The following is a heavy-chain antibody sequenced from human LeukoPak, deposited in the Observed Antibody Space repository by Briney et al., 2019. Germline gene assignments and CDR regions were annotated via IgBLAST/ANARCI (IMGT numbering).Heavy chain of an antibody. J-gene: IGHJ6*03. CDR2: IYTSGST. CDR3: ARGVSYSDYYYYMDV. D-gene: IGHD1-26*01. CDR1: GGSISSYY. V-gene: IGHV4-4*07. Sequence: SETLSLTCTVSGGSISSYYWSWIRQPAGKGLEWIGRIYTSGSTNYNPSLKSRVTMSVDTSKNQFSLKLSSVTAADTAVYYCARGVSYSDYYYYMDVWGKGTTVTVSS.